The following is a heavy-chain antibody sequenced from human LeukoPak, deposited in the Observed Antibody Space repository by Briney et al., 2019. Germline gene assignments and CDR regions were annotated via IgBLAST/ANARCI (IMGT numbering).Heavy chain of an antibody. CDR1: GFTFSSYA. Sequence: PGGSLRLSCAASGFTFSSYAMSWVRQAPGKGLEWVSSISSSSSYIYYADSVKGRFTISRDNAKNSLYLQMNSLRAEDTAVYYCARETHSSGSFDYWGQGTLVTVSS. CDR2: ISSSSSYI. CDR3: ARETHSSGSFDY. V-gene: IGHV3-21*01. D-gene: IGHD6-19*01. J-gene: IGHJ4*02.